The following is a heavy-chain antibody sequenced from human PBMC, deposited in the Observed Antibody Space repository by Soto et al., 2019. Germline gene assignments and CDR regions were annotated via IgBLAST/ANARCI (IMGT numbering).Heavy chain of an antibody. D-gene: IGHD1-1*01. V-gene: IGHV3-21*01. CDR1: GFTFSSYS. CDR3: AREAEHYYFDY. J-gene: IGHJ4*02. CDR2: ISSSSSYI. Sequence: EVQLVESGGGLVKPGGSLRLSCAASGFTFSSYSMNWVRQAPGKGLEWVSSISSSSSYIYYADSVKGRFTTSRDNAKNSLYLQMNSLRAEDTAVYYCAREAEHYYFDYWGQGTLVTVSS.